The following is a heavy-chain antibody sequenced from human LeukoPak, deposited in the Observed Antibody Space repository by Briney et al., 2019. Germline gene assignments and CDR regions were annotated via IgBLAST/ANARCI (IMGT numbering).Heavy chain of an antibody. V-gene: IGHV4-61*02. CDR3: ATSRFSGGLGRFDP. J-gene: IGHJ5*02. CDR2: IYTSGNT. D-gene: IGHD3-10*01. Sequence: SETLSLTCTVSGDSISSGTYYWNWIRQPAGKRLEWIGRIYTSGNTYYNPSLKSRVTISVDTSKNQFSLNLTSVTAADTAVYYCATSRFSGGLGRFDPWGQGTLVTVSS. CDR1: GDSISSGTYY.